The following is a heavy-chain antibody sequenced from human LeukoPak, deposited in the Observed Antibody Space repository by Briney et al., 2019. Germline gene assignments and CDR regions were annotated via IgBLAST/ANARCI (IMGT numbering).Heavy chain of an antibody. Sequence: GGSLRLSCAASGFTFSSYWLTWVRQAPGKGLEWVANIKQDGSEKYYVDSVKGRFTISRDNVKNSLYLQVNSLGDEDTAVYYCARRGTSSSWAHFDYWGQGTLVTVSS. D-gene: IGHD6-13*01. CDR3: ARRGTSSSWAHFDY. J-gene: IGHJ4*02. CDR2: IKQDGSEK. CDR1: GFTFSSYW. V-gene: IGHV3-7*05.